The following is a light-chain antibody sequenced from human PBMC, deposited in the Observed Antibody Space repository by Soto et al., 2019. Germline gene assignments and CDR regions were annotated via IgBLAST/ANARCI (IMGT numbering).Light chain of an antibody. CDR3: HHYANSLWT. Sequence: EIGLTQSPGTLSLSPGERATLSCRASQTISSNNLDWYQQKPGQAPRLVIYGASSRATGIPDRFSGSGSGTDFTLTISRLEAEDFAVYYCHHYANSLWTFGQGTKVEIK. V-gene: IGKV3-20*01. CDR1: QTISSNN. J-gene: IGKJ1*01. CDR2: GAS.